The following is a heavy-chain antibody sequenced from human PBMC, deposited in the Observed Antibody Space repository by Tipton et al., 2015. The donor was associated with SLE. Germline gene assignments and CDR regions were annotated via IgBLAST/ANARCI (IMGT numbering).Heavy chain of an antibody. Sequence: TLSLTCAVYGGSFSGYYWSWIRQPPGKGLEWIGEINHSGSTNHNPSLKSRVTISVDKSKNQFSLKLTSVTAADTAVYHCTRVPRYSWNYIADWGQGTLVSVSS. V-gene: IGHV4-34*01. CDR3: TRVPRYSWNYIAD. CDR1: GGSFSGYY. CDR2: INHSGST. D-gene: IGHD1-7*01. J-gene: IGHJ4*02.